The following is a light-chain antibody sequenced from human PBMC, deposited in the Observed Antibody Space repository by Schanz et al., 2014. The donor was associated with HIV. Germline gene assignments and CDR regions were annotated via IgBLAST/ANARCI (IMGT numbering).Light chain of an antibody. V-gene: IGLV2-8*01. CDR1: SNDIGSYNY. J-gene: IGLJ3*02. CDR2: EVN. CDR3: TSYAGNNKGV. Sequence: QSALTQPPSASGSPGQSVTISCIGTSNDIGSYNYVSWYQQHPNKAPKLVIYEVNQRPSGVPDRFSGSKSGNTASLTVSGLRAEDEADYYCTSYAGNNKGVFGGGTKLTVL.